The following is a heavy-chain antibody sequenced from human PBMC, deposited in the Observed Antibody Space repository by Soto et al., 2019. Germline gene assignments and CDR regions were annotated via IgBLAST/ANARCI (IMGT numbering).Heavy chain of an antibody. J-gene: IGHJ6*02. CDR1: GFTFSSYG. CDR2: ISYDGSNK. D-gene: IGHD3-3*01. Sequence: QVQLVESGGGVVQPGRSLRLSCAASGFTFSSYGMHWVRQAPGKGLEWVAVISYDGSNKYYADSVKGRFTISRDNSKNTLYLQMNRLRAEDTAVYYCAKEVWSGPMDDWGQGTTVTVSS. CDR3: AKEVWSGPMDD. V-gene: IGHV3-30*18.